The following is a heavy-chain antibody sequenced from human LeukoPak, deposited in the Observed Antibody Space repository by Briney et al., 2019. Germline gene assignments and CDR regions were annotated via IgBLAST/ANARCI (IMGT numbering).Heavy chain of an antibody. D-gene: IGHD3-10*01. CDR2: VYNGGNT. J-gene: IGHJ5*02. CDR1: GGSISIYY. V-gene: IGHV4-59*08. Sequence: SETLSLTCTVSGGSISIYYWSWVRQPPGKGLEWMGYVYNGGNTDYNPSLKSRVTISADTSKNQFSLKLNSVTAADTAVYYCARHYGPWGQGTLVTVSS. CDR3: ARHYGP.